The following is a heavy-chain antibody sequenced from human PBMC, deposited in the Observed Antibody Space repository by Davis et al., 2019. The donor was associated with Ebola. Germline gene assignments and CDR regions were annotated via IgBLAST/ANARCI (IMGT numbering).Heavy chain of an antibody. CDR2: IYYSGST. V-gene: IGHV4-59*08. CDR1: GGSISSYY. J-gene: IGHJ5*02. CDR3: ARSRVTMVRGNNWFDP. D-gene: IGHD3-10*01. Sequence: MPSETLSLTCTVSGGSISSYYWSWIRQPPGKGLGWIGYIYYSGSTNYNPSLKSRVTISVDTSKNQFSLKLSSVTAADTAVYYCARSRVTMVRGNNWFDPWGQGTLVTVSS.